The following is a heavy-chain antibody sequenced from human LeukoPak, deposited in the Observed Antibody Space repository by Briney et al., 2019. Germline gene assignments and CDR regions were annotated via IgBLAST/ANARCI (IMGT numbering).Heavy chain of an antibody. J-gene: IGHJ6*02. V-gene: IGHV1-18*01. CDR2: ITSYNGNT. CDR3: ARTLVRKQLWTQGYYYYGMDV. Sequence: ASVKVSCKASGYTFSSYGISWVRQAPGQGLEWMGWITSYNGNTKYAQQLQGRVTMTTDTSTGTAYMGLSSLRSEDTAVYYCARTLVRKQLWTQGYYYYGMDVWGQGTTVTVSS. D-gene: IGHD5-18*01. CDR1: GYTFSSYG.